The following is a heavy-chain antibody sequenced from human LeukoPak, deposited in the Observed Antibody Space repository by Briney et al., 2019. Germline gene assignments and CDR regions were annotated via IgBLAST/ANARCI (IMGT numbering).Heavy chain of an antibody. J-gene: IGHJ4*02. CDR2: FDPEDGET. V-gene: IGHV1-24*01. D-gene: IGHD3-22*01. CDR1: GYTLTELS. CDR3: ATGSREYYPLDY. Sequence: ASVKVSCKVSGYTLTELSMHWVRQAPGKGLEWMGGFDPEDGETIYAQKFQGRVTMTEDTSTDTAYMELSSLRPEDTAVYYCATGSREYYPLDYWGQGTLVTVSS.